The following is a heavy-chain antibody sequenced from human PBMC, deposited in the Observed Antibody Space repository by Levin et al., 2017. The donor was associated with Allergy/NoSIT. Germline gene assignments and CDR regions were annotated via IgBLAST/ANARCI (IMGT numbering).Heavy chain of an antibody. V-gene: IGHV4-4*07. J-gene: IGHJ6*02. CDR1: GGSISSYY. Sequence: PSETLSLTCTVSGGSISSYYWSWIRQPAGKGLEWIGRIYTSGSTNYNPSLKSRVTMSVDTSKNQFSLKLSSVTAADTAVYYCERGKRVAEVADYYYGMDVWGQGTTVTVSS. CDR2: IYTSGST. CDR3: ERGKRVAEVADYYYGMDV. D-gene: IGHD6-19*01.